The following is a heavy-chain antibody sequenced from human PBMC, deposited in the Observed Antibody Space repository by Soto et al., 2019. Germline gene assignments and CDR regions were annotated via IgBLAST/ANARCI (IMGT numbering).Heavy chain of an antibody. J-gene: IGHJ4*02. CDR2: IRSSSSAK. CDR3: AREEGSGSYSPY. V-gene: IGHV3-48*01. D-gene: IGHD3-10*01. CDR1: GFTFSNYH. Sequence: EVELVESRGGLVQPGGSLRLSCAASGFTFSNYHMNWVRQAPGKGLEWISCIRSSSSAKFYVDSVKGRFTISRDDSKNTLYLQMNRLTAEDTAVYYCAREEGSGSYSPYWGQGTLVTVSS.